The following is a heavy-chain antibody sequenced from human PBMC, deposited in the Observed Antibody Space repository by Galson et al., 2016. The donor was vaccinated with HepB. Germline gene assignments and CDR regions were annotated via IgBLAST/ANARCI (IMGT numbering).Heavy chain of an antibody. D-gene: IGHD2-15*01. CDR3: ARPGYCSGSSCYVPFDI. CDR1: GFTFSSYG. Sequence: SLRLSCAASGFTFSSYGMHWVRQAPGKGLVWVSRINNDGSNTTYADSVKGRFTISRDNAKNTLYLRMNSLRAEDTAVYYCARPGYCSGSSCYVPFDIWGQGTMATVSS. J-gene: IGHJ3*02. V-gene: IGHV3-74*03. CDR2: INNDGSNT.